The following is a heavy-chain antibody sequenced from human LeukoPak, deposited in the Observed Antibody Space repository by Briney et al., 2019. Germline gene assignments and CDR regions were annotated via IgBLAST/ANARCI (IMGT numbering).Heavy chain of an antibody. CDR2: INWNGDST. J-gene: IGHJ4*02. Sequence: GGSLRLSCAASGFSFDDYGLTWVRQAPGKGLEWVSGINWNGDSTDYADSVKGRFTISRDNAKNSLYLQMNSLRAEDTAVYYCASDCSGGSCGLFDYWGQGTLVTVSS. V-gene: IGHV3-20*04. D-gene: IGHD2-15*01. CDR3: ASDCSGGSCGLFDY. CDR1: GFSFDDYG.